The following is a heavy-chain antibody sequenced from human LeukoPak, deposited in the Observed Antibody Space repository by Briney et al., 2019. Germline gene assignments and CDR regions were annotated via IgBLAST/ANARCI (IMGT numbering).Heavy chain of an antibody. D-gene: IGHD3-9*01. CDR1: GFTFSDYY. CDR3: ARSNDYDILTGYYAVSAFDI. J-gene: IGHJ3*02. V-gene: IGHV3-11*01. Sequence: GGSLRLSCAGSGFTFSDYYMSWIRQAPGKGLEWVSYISSSGSTIYYADSVKGRSTISRDNAKNSLYLQMNSLRAEDTAVYYCARSNDYDILTGYYAVSAFDIWGQGTMVTVSS. CDR2: ISSSGSTI.